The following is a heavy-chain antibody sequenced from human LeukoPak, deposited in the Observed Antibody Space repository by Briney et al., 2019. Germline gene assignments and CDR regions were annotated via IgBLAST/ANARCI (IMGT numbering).Heavy chain of an antibody. J-gene: IGHJ4*02. Sequence: ASVTVSCKASGYTFTSYAMHWVRQAPGQRLEWMGWINAGNGNTKYSQKFQGRVTITRDTSASTAYMELSSLRSEDTAVYYCARIGCGGDCYSSGDYWGQGTLVTVSS. CDR1: GYTFTSYA. V-gene: IGHV1-3*01. CDR3: ARIGCGGDCYSSGDY. CDR2: INAGNGNT. D-gene: IGHD2-21*02.